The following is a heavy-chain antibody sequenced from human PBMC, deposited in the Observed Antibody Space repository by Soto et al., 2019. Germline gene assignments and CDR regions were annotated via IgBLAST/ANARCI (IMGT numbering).Heavy chain of an antibody. Sequence: EVQLLESGGGLVQPGGSLRLSCAASGFTFSSYAMSWVRQAPGKGLEWVSAISGSGGSTYYADSVKGRFTISRDNSKNTLYLQINSLRAEDTAVYYCAKGIAVAGTNFDYWGQGTLVTVSS. CDR1: GFTFSSYA. CDR2: ISGSGGST. D-gene: IGHD6-19*01. V-gene: IGHV3-23*01. CDR3: AKGIAVAGTNFDY. J-gene: IGHJ4*02.